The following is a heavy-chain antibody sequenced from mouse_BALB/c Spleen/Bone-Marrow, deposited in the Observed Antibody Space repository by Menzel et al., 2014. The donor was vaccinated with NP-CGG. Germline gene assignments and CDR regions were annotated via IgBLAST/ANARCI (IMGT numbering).Heavy chain of an antibody. CDR3: ARAYYRYPFDY. D-gene: IGHD2-14*01. CDR1: GFTFSSYT. Sequence: EVMLVESGGGLVKPGGSLKLSCAASGFTFSSYTMSWVRQTPEKRLERVATISSGGGNTYYPDSMKGRFTISRDNAKNNLYLQMSSLRSEDTALYYCARAYYRYPFDYWGQGTTLTVSS. J-gene: IGHJ2*01. V-gene: IGHV5-9*03. CDR2: ISSGGGNT.